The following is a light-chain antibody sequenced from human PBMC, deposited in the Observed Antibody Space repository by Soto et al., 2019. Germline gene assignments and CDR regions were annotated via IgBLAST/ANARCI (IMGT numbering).Light chain of an antibody. V-gene: IGKV1-27*01. Sequence: MHMTQTPPSLSASIRDRVTITCRASQGISNFLAWYQQKPGKVPKLLIYAASTLQSGVPSRFSGSGSGTDFTLTISSLQPVDVATYYCQRYDSAPLTFGGGTKVDIK. CDR2: AAS. J-gene: IGKJ4*01. CDR3: QRYDSAPLT. CDR1: QGISNF.